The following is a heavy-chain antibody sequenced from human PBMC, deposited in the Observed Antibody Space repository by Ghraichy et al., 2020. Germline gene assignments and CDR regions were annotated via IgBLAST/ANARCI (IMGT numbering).Heavy chain of an antibody. CDR2: MHYSGAT. Sequence: SETLSLTCAVYGESFNGYYWTWIRQPPGKGLEWIGEMHYSGATNYDPSLRSRVTISMDTSKKEFSLRLTAATAADTALYFCARGPWGREGYYGVSYGMDVWGQGTTVTVSS. D-gene: IGHD3-16*01. CDR1: GESFNGYY. J-gene: IGHJ6*02. V-gene: IGHV4-34*01. CDR3: ARGPWGREGYYGVSYGMDV.